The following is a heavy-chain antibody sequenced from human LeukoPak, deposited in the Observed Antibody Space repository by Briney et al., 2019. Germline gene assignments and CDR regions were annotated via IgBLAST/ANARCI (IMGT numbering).Heavy chain of an antibody. J-gene: IGHJ4*02. Sequence: GRSLRLSCAASGYTFDDYAMHWVRQAPGKGLEWVSGISWNSGSIGYADSVKGRFTIPRDNAKNSLYLQMNSLRAEDTALYYCAKAPDRYYYDSSGYYFDYWGRGTLVTVSS. V-gene: IGHV3-9*01. CDR2: ISWNSGSI. D-gene: IGHD3-22*01. CDR3: AKAPDRYYYDSSGYYFDY. CDR1: GYTFDDYA.